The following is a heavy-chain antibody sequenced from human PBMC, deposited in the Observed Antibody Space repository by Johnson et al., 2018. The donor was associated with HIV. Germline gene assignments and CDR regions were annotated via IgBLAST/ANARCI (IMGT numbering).Heavy chain of an antibody. CDR3: ARDQGELRRTHAFDI. Sequence: VQLVESGGGLVQPGGSLRLSCAASGFTVSSNYMSWVRQAPGKGLEWVSVIHSGGSTYYADSVEGRFTISRDNSKNTVLLQMNSLRHEDTAVYYCARDQGELRRTHAFDIWGQGTMVTVSS. CDR1: GFTVSSNY. J-gene: IGHJ3*02. D-gene: IGHD1-14*01. CDR2: IHSGGST. V-gene: IGHV3-66*02.